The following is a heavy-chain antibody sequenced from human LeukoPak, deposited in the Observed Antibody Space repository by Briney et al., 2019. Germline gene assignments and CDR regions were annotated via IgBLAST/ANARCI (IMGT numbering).Heavy chain of an antibody. CDR2: ISWNSGSI. CDR3: AKALEVYSSSWYVWSSVGEPFDY. CDR1: GFTLSNYD. V-gene: IGHV3-9*01. Sequence: PGGSLRLSCAASGFTLSNYDMHWVRHATGKGLEWVSGISWNSGSIGYADSVKGRFTISRDNAKNSLYLQMNSLRAEDTALYYCAKALEVYSSSWYVWSSVGEPFDYWGQGTLVTVSS. D-gene: IGHD6-13*01. J-gene: IGHJ4*02.